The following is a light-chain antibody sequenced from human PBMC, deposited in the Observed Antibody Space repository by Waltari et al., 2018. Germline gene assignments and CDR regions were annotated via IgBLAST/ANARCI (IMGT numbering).Light chain of an antibody. J-gene: IGLJ2*01. CDR1: SSDVGGYDL. Sequence: QSALTQPASVSGSPGQSITISCTGTSSDVGGYDLVPWYHQHPGKTAKLMIYEVYKPPSGVSNRFSGSKSGNTASLTISGLQAEDEADYYCCSYAGSSTFTFGGGTKLTVL. CDR2: EVY. V-gene: IGLV2-23*02. CDR3: CSYAGSSTFT.